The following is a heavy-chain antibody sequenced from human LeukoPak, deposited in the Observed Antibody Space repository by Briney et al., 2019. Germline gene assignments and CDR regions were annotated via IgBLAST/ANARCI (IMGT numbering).Heavy chain of an antibody. CDR3: ARVGADKYFQH. V-gene: IGHV1-2*06. CDR1: GYTFTGYY. D-gene: IGHD1-26*01. CDR2: INPNSGGT. Sequence: ASVTVPCTASGYTFTGYYMHWVRQAPGQGLEWMGRINPNSGGTNYAQKFQGRVTMTRDTSISTAYMELSRLRSDDTAVYYCARVGADKYFQHWGQGTLVTVSS. J-gene: IGHJ1*01.